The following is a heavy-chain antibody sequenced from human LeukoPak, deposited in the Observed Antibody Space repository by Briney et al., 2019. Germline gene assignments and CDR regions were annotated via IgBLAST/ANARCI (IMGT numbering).Heavy chain of an antibody. Sequence: GRSLRLSCAASGFTFSSYAMHWVRQAPGKGLEWVAVISDDGTRKYYADSVKGRFTISRDNSKNTLDLQMNSLRAEDTAVYYCAKDDAWLRYQYWGQGTLVTVSS. CDR3: AKDDAWLRYQY. V-gene: IGHV3-30*04. J-gene: IGHJ4*02. CDR2: ISDDGTRK. CDR1: GFTFSSYA. D-gene: IGHD3-9*01.